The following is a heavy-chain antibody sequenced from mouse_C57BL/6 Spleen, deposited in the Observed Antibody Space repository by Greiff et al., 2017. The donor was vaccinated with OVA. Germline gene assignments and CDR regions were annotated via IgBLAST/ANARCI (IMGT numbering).Heavy chain of an antibody. J-gene: IGHJ2*01. CDR2: IDPSDSYT. V-gene: IGHV1-50*01. Sequence: VQLQQSGAELVKPGASVKLSCKASGYTFTSYWMQWVKQRPGQGLEWIGEIDPSDSYTNYNQKLKGKATLTVDTSSSTAYMQLSSLTSADSAVYYCARGGRLDYWGQGTTLTVSS. CDR3: ARGGRLDY. CDR1: GYTFTSYW.